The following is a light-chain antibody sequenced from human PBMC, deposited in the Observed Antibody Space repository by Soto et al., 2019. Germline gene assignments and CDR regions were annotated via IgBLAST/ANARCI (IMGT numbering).Light chain of an antibody. CDR2: AVS. CDR1: SSDVGGYNH. Sequence: QSVLTQPASVSGSPGQSITISCTGTSSDVGGYNHVSWYQHSPGEAPKLILFAVSDRPSGVSHRFSGSKSGNTASLTISGLQAEDEADYYCCSYTSLSTVVFGGGTKLTVL. J-gene: IGLJ2*01. CDR3: CSYTSLSTVV. V-gene: IGLV2-14*01.